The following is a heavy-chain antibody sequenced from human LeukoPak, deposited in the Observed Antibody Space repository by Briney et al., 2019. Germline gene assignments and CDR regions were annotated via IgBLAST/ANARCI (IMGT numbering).Heavy chain of an antibody. CDR1: GYTFTGYY. Sequence: ASVKVSCKASGYTFTGYYMHWVRQAPGQGLEWMGWINPNSGGTNYAQKFQGRVTMTRDTSISTAYMELSRLRSDDTAVYYCARVQRGYCSSTSCPSPFDYWGQGTLVTVSS. CDR3: ARVQRGYCSSTSCPSPFDY. J-gene: IGHJ4*02. CDR2: INPNSGGT. V-gene: IGHV1-2*02. D-gene: IGHD2-2*01.